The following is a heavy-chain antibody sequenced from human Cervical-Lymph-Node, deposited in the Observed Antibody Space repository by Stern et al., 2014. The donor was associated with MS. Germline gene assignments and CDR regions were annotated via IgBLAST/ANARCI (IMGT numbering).Heavy chain of an antibody. CDR3: ARISLLISSGWYDT. V-gene: IGHV3-21*02. CDR2: IDGGSNFK. D-gene: IGHD3-3*02. CDR1: GFSFSVYS. Sequence: EVQLVESGGGLVKPGGSLRLSCAASGFSFSVYSMNWVRQAPGKGLEWVSSIDGGSNFKFYGYSVKGRFAISRDNAKNSLHLQMNSLRAEDTAVYYCARISLLISSGWYDTWGPGTLVTVSS. J-gene: IGHJ5*02.